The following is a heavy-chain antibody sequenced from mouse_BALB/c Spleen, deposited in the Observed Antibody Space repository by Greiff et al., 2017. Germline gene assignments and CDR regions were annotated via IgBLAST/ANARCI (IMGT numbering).Heavy chain of an antibody. D-gene: IGHD1-1*01. V-gene: IGHV5-17*02. CDR2: ISSGSSTI. CDR3: ASDSITTVGDYFDY. CDR1: GFTFSSFG. J-gene: IGHJ2*01. Sequence: EVKLQESGGGLVQPGGSRKLSCAASGFTFSSFGMHWVRQAPEKGLEWVAYISSGSSTIYYADTVKGRFTISRDNPKNTLFLQMTSLRSEDTAMYYGASDSITTVGDYFDYWGQGTTLTVSS.